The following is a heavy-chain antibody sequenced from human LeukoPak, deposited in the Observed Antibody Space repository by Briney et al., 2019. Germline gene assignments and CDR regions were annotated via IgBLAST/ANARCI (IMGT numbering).Heavy chain of an antibody. CDR1: GGSISSYY. J-gene: IGHJ5*02. D-gene: IGHD5-12*01. Sequence: SETLSLTCTVSGGSISSYYWSWIRQPAGKGLEWIGRIYTSGSTNYNPSLMSGGTMSVVSSKTQSSLKLSSMTAADTAVYYCARGPLRGWFDPWGQGTLVTVSS. V-gene: IGHV4-4*07. CDR2: IYTSGST. CDR3: ARGPLRGWFDP.